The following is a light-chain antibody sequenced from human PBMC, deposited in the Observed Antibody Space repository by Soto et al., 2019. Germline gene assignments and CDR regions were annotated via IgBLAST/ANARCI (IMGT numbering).Light chain of an antibody. J-gene: IGKJ1*01. Sequence: DIQMTQSPSSLSAFVGDSVTMSCRASQGFPNFLAWYQHKPGKAPKLLIFGASTLHSGVPSRFSGSGSGTDFTLTITNLQPEDVATYYCQKYDMDPPATFGQGTKVEI. CDR2: GAS. CDR1: QGFPNF. CDR3: QKYDMDPPAT. V-gene: IGKV1-27*01.